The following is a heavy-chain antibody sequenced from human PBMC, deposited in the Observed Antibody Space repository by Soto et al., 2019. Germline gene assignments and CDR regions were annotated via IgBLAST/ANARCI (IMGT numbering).Heavy chain of an antibody. D-gene: IGHD3-9*01. V-gene: IGHV4-34*01. CDR1: GGSFSGYY. J-gene: IGHJ6*02. Sequence: QVQLQQWGAGLLKPSETLSLNCAVYGGSFSGYYWSWIRQPPGKGLEWIGEINHSGTTNYSPSLRSRVSVPGATSMYRFPLKLSSVPAADTAVYYCARAKYYDILTGYHVRRGYYYGMDVWGQGTTVTVSS. CDR2: INHSGTT. CDR3: ARAKYYDILTGYHVRRGYYYGMDV.